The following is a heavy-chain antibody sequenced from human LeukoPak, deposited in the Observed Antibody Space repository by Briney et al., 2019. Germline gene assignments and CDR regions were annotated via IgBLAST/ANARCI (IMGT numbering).Heavy chain of an antibody. V-gene: IGHV3-7*04. D-gene: IGHD6-19*01. J-gene: IGHJ4*02. CDR3: ARGRGWVFDY. CDR1: GFIFSDHW. CDR2: IKQDGSEK. Sequence: GGSLRLSCAASGFIFSDHWMSWFRQVPGKGLEWVANIKQDGSEKYYVDSVKGRLTISRDNAKNALFLQMNSLRVEDTAAYYCARGRGWVFDYWGQGTLVTVSS.